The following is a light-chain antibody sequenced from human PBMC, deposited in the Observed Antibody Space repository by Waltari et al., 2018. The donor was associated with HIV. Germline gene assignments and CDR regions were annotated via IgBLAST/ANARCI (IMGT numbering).Light chain of an antibody. CDR1: QSIGSY. CDR2: DSS. CDR3: QQFYSSPPT. V-gene: IGKV3-11*01. Sequence: EIVLTQSPATLSLSPGKRATLSCTASQSIGSYLAWYQQKPGQAPRLLIYDSSNRASGIPARFSGSGSGTDFTLTISSLEPEDFAVYYCQQFYSSPPTFGGGTKVEIK. J-gene: IGKJ4*01.